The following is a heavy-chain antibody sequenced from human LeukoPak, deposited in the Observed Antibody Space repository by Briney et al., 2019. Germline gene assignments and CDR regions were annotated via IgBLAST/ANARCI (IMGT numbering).Heavy chain of an antibody. D-gene: IGHD6-6*01. CDR2: IQYDGSSK. J-gene: IGHJ4*02. Sequence: GGSLRLSCAASGFTFSNYGMHWVRQAPGKGLEWVAFIQYDGSSKYYADSVKGRFTISRDNAKNTLYLQMNSLRAEDTAVYYCARDRRPPLFDYWGQGTLVTVSS. V-gene: IGHV3-30*02. CDR3: ARDRRPPLFDY. CDR1: GFTFSNYG.